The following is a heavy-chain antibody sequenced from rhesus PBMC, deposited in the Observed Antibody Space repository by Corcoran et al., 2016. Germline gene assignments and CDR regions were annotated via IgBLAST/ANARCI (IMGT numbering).Heavy chain of an antibody. CDR1: GIDFSRYW. J-gene: IGHJ2*01. CDR2: INPDSSTI. CDR3: TRPGGLDWYFDV. D-gene: IGHD3-34*01. Sequence: EVKLLQSGGGLVQPGGSLKLSCAASGIDFSRYWMSWVRRAKGKGLEWIGEINPDSSTINYAPSLKDKFISSRDNAKNTLYLQMSKVRSEDTALYYCTRPGGLDWYFDVWGTGTTVTVSS. V-gene: IGHV3-28*01.